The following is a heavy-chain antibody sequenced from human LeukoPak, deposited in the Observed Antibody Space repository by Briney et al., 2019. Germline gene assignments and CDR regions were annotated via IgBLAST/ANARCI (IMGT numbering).Heavy chain of an antibody. Sequence: PSETLSLTCTISGDSTSSDRYYGGWVRQPPGKGLEWLGNIYYSGSTYYNPSLKSRVTMSVDTSKNQFFLKLNSVTAADTAVYYCARGRPYSGGYHLDYWGQGTLVTVSP. V-gene: IGHV4-39*01. D-gene: IGHD1-26*01. CDR1: GDSTSSDRYY. CDR3: ARGRPYSGGYHLDY. CDR2: IYYSGST. J-gene: IGHJ4*02.